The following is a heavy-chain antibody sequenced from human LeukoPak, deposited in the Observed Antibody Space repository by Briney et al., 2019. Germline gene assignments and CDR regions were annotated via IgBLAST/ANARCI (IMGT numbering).Heavy chain of an antibody. Sequence: GGSLRLSCAASGFTFSSYGMHWVRQAPGKGLEWVTFVRFDGNNKYYADSVKGRFTISRDNSKNTLYLQMNSLRAEDTAVYYCAKAGLRAYSSSFGPFDYWGQGTLVTVSS. CDR3: AKAGLRAYSSSFGPFDY. CDR2: VRFDGNNK. J-gene: IGHJ4*02. D-gene: IGHD6-6*01. CDR1: GFTFSSYG. V-gene: IGHV3-30*02.